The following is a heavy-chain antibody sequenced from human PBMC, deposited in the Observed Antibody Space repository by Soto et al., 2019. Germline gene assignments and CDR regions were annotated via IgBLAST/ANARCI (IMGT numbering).Heavy chain of an antibody. V-gene: IGHV3-66*01. CDR1: GITVSSSY. CDR3: ATSGWGGYPSFFDY. J-gene: IGHJ4*02. D-gene: IGHD5-12*01. CDR2: IYSGGDT. Sequence: DVQLVQSGAGLVEPGGSLRLSGAASGITVSSSYMTWVREAPGRGLEWVSVIYSGGDTYYAASVKGRFAISRDKSKNTLYLQMNSLRAEDTAVYYCATSGWGGYPSFFDYWGQGSLVTVSS.